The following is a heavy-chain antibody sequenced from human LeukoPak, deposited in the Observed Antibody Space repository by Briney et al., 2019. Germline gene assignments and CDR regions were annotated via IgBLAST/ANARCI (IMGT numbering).Heavy chain of an antibody. V-gene: IGHV4-38-2*02. J-gene: IGHJ4*02. Sequence: PSETLSLTCTVSGYSISSGFYWGWIRPPPGKGLEWIGAIYHSGSTYYNPSLKSRVTISVDTSKNQFSLKLSSVTAADTAVYYCARGITMPETDYWGQGTLVTVSS. D-gene: IGHD3-10*01. CDR1: GYSISSGFY. CDR2: IYHSGST. CDR3: ARGITMPETDY.